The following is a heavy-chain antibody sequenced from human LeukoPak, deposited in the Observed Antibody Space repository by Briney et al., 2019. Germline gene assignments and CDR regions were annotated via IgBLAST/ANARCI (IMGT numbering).Heavy chain of an antibody. CDR1: GGPFSGYY. V-gene: IGHV4-34*01. J-gene: IGHJ4*02. CDR2: IDHSGST. Sequence: SETLSLTCAVYGGPFSGYYWSWIRQPPGKGLEWIGEIDHSGSTNYNPSLKSRVTISLDTSKEQFSLKLSSVTAADTAVYYCARMIFEDYWGQGTLVTVSS. D-gene: IGHD3/OR15-3a*01. CDR3: ARMIFEDY.